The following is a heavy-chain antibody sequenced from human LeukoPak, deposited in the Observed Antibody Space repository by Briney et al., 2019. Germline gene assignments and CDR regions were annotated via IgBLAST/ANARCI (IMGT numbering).Heavy chain of an antibody. CDR1: GFTFRSYA. J-gene: IGHJ4*02. CDR2: ISGSGGST. CDR3: AKESGYSGYDWDFSAIDY. D-gene: IGHD5-12*01. V-gene: IGHV3-23*01. Sequence: HPGGSLRLSCAASGFTFRSYAMSWVRQAPGKGLEWVSAISGSGGSTYYADSVKGRFTISRDNSKNTLYLQMNSLRAEDTAVYYCAKESGYSGYDWDFSAIDYWGQGTLITVSS.